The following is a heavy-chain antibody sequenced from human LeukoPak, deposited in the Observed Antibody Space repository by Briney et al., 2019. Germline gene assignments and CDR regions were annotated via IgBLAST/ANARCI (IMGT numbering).Heavy chain of an antibody. J-gene: IGHJ6*02. Sequence: ASVTVSCKASGGTFSSYAISWVRQAPGQGLEWMGAIIPIFGTANYAQKCQGRVTITADESTSTAYMELSSLRSEETAVYYCARDRTGTKSWYYYGMDVWGQGTTVTVSS. CDR3: ARDRTGTKSWYYYGMDV. V-gene: IGHV1-69*13. D-gene: IGHD1-7*01. CDR1: GGTFSSYA. CDR2: IIPIFGTA.